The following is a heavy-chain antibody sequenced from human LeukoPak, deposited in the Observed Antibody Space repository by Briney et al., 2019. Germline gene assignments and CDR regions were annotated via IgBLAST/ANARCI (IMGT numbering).Heavy chain of an antibody. V-gene: IGHV3-74*01. CDR3: ARTGNDIVDGLDY. CDR1: GFTFSSYW. J-gene: IGHJ4*02. D-gene: IGHD2-21*01. CDR2: INSDGSST. Sequence: PGGSLRLSCAASGFTFSSYWMHWVRQAPGKGLVWVSRINSDGSSTSYADSVKGRFTISRDNAKNTLYLQMNSLRAEDTAVYYCARTGNDIVDGLDYWGQGTLVTVSS.